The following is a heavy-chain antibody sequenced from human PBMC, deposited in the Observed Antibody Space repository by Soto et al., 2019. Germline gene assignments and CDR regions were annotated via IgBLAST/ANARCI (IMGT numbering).Heavy chain of an antibody. J-gene: IGHJ4*02. V-gene: IGHV3-23*01. CDR2: IISIDNSGRT. Sequence: EVQLLESGGALLQPGGPLSPPCAASGYTLSTNGMNWALQATVKGLTWVPIIISIDNSGRTYYADSVQDRFTTSRDNSKNTLYLQMNSLTAEDTAVYYCAKANRHCSGNHCYYFDYWGQGTLVTVSS. CDR1: GYTLSTNG. CDR3: AKANRHCSGNHCYYFDY. D-gene: IGHD2-15*01.